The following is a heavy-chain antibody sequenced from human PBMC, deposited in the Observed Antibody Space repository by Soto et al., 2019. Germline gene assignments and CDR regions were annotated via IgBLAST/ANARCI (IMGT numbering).Heavy chain of an antibody. CDR2: VSSGSTYT. J-gene: IGHJ4*02. CDR1: GFTFSDHY. Sequence: QVQLVQSGGGLVKPGGSLRLSCAASGFTFSDHYMSWIRQAPGKGLEWVSYVSSGSTYTNYADSVKGRFSISRDNAKNSLYLQMNSLRAEDTAVYYCASVGYVSSGSQEYCGQGTLVTVSS. CDR3: ASVGYVSSGSQEY. V-gene: IGHV3-11*05. D-gene: IGHD3-10*01.